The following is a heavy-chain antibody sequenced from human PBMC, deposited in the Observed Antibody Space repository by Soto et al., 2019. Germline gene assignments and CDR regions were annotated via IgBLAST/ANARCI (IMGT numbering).Heavy chain of an antibody. CDR2: ISAYNGNT. V-gene: IGHV1-18*01. CDR3: ARVNYPASGSYYYDHIDV. J-gene: IGHJ6*02. Sequence: QVQLVQSGAEVKKPGASVKVSCKASGYTFTSYGISWVRQDPGQGREWMGWISAYNGNTNYAQKLQGRVTMTTDTYTSTAYMELRSRRSDDTAVYYCARVNYPASGSYYYDHIDVWGQGTTVTVSS. D-gene: IGHD3-10*01. CDR1: GYTFTSYG.